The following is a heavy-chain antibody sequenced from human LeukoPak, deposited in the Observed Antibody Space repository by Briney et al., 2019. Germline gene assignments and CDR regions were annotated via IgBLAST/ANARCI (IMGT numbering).Heavy chain of an antibody. D-gene: IGHD4-17*01. V-gene: IGHV3-21*01. Sequence: GGSLRLSCAASGFTFSSYSMNWVRQAPGKGLEWVSSISSSSSYIYYADSLKGRFTISRDNAKNSLYLQMNSLRAEDTAVYYCAGGTTTVTTLDYWGQGTLVTVSS. CDR2: ISSSSSYI. CDR3: AGGTTTVTTLDY. J-gene: IGHJ4*02. CDR1: GFTFSSYS.